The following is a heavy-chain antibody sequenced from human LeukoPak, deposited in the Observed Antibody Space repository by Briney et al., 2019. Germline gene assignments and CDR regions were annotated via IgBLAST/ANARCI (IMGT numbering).Heavy chain of an antibody. CDR2: IGTGGHT. CDR1: GFTFSNYD. D-gene: IGHD5-24*01. V-gene: IGHV3-13*01. CDR3: TRGGLEAPCDV. Sequence: PGGSLRLSCSASGFTFSNYDMHWVRQEKGKDLEWVSSIGTGGHTYYAPSVKGRFTISRENAKNSLYLQMNSLRAGDTAIYYCTRGGLEAPCDVWGQGTMVAVSS. J-gene: IGHJ3*01.